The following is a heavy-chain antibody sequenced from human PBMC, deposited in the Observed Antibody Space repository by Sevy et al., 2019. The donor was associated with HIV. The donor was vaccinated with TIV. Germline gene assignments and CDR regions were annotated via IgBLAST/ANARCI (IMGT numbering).Heavy chain of an antibody. CDR3: ARTPNFGSGSYFRGPFDY. CDR2: MSISG. Sequence: GGSLRLSCAASGFTLSDYHMSWIRQAPGKGPEWVSFMSISGYYADSVKGRFTISRDNAKNSVYLQMNSLRAADTSVYYCARTPNFGSGSYFRGPFDYWGQGTLVTVSS. V-gene: IGHV3-11*01. CDR1: GFTLSDYH. D-gene: IGHD3-10*01. J-gene: IGHJ4*02.